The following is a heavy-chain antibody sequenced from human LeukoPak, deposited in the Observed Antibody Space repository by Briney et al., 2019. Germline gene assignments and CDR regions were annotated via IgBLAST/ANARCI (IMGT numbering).Heavy chain of an antibody. CDR3: ARDGNYYGSGTYYFYYYMDV. J-gene: IGHJ6*03. CDR2: IKQDGSEK. D-gene: IGHD3-10*01. CDR1: GFTFSSYW. Sequence: GGSLRLSCAASGFTFSSYWMSWVRQAPGKGLEWVANIKQDGSEKYYVDSVKGRFTISRDNAKNSLYLQMNSLRAEDTAFYYCARDGNYYGSGTYYFYYYMDVWGKGTTVTVSS. V-gene: IGHV3-7*01.